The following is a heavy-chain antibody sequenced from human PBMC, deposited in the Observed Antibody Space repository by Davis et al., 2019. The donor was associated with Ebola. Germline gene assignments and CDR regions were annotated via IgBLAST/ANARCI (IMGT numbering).Heavy chain of an antibody. J-gene: IGHJ4*02. V-gene: IGHV3-7*01. D-gene: IGHD3-22*01. CDR2: IKQDGSEK. CDR1: GFTFSNYA. Sequence: GESLKISCAASGFTFSNYAMNWVRQAPGKGLEWVANIKQDGSEKYYVDSVKGRFTISRDNAKNSLYLQMNSLRAEDTAVYYCARDGGHYYDSSGYSVWGQGTLVTVSS. CDR3: ARDGGHYYDSSGYSV.